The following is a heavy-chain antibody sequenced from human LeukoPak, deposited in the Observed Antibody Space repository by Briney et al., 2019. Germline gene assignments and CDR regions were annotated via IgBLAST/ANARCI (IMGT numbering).Heavy chain of an antibody. J-gene: IGHJ4*02. D-gene: IGHD4-17*01. CDR3: ARDHYGDYGFDN. CDR1: GFTFSSYS. V-gene: IGHV3-21*01. CDR2: ISSSSSYI. Sequence: GGSLRLSCAASGFTFSSYSMNWVRQAPGKGLEWVSSISSSSSYIYYADSVKGRFTISRDNAKNSLYLQMNSLRAEDTAVYYCARDHYGDYGFDNWGQGTLVTVSS.